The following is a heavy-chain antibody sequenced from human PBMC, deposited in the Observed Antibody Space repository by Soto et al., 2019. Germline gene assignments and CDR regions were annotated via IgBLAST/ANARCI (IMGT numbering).Heavy chain of an antibody. V-gene: IGHV4-31*03. CDR2: IYYSGST. D-gene: IGHD3-22*01. Sequence: QVQLQESGPGLVKPSQTLSLTCTVSGGSISSGGYDWSWIRQHPGKGLEWIGYIYYSGSTYYNPYLKSRVTISVDTSKNQFSLKLSSVTAADTAVYYCARVTNYYDSSGHAFDIWGQGTMVTVSS. CDR1: GGSISSGGYD. J-gene: IGHJ3*02. CDR3: ARVTNYYDSSGHAFDI.